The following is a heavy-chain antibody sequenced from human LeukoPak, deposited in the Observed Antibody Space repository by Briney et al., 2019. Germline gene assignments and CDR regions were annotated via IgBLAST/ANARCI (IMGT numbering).Heavy chain of an antibody. D-gene: IGHD3-22*01. CDR3: ARGRDYYDSSGYYDY. J-gene: IGHJ4*02. V-gene: IGHV4-31*03. CDR2: IYYSGST. Sequence: SETLPLTCTVSGGSISSGGYYWSWIRQHPGKGLEWIGYIYYSGSTYYNPSLKSRVTISVDTSKNQFSLKLSSVTAADTAVYYCARGRDYYDSSGYYDYWGQGTLVTVSS. CDR1: GGSISSGGYY.